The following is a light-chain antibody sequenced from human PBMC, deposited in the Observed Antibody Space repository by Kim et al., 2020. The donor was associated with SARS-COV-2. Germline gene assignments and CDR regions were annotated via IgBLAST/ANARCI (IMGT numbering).Light chain of an antibody. V-gene: IGKV3-20*01. J-gene: IGKJ4*01. CDR3: QQYDMSPLT. Sequence: EIVLTQSPGTLSLSPGERATLSCRASQSVSSSYLAWYQQKPGQAPRLLIYGASSGATGIPDRFSGSESGTDFTLTISRLEPEDFAVYYCQQYDMSPLTFGGGTKVDIK. CDR1: QSVSSSY. CDR2: GAS.